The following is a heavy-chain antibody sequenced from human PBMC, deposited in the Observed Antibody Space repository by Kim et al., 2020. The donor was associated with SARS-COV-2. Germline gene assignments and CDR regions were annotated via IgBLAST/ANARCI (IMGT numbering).Heavy chain of an antibody. J-gene: IGHJ3*02. D-gene: IGHD1-20*01. CDR2: GSNK. CDR3: ARGIAFDI. Sequence: GSNKNYADAVKGRFTISRDNSKNTLYLQMNSLRAEDTAVYYCARGIAFDIWGQGTMVTVSS. V-gene: IGHV3-33*01.